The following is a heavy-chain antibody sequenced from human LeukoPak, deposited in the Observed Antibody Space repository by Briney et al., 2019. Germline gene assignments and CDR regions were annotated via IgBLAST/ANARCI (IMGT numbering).Heavy chain of an antibody. Sequence: SETLSLTCTVSGGSISSYHWSWIRQPPGKGLEWIGYVYTSGSTNYNSSLKSRVTISVDTSKNQFSLKLSSVTAADTAVYYCARRGYHNWFDPWGQGTLVTVSS. CDR2: VYTSGST. CDR3: ARRGYHNWFDP. CDR1: GGSISSYH. J-gene: IGHJ5*02. V-gene: IGHV4-4*09. D-gene: IGHD3-16*02.